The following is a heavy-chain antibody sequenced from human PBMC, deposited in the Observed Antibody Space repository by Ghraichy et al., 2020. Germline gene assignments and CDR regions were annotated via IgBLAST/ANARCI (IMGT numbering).Heavy chain of an antibody. CDR2: IYYSGST. CDR1: GGSISGYY. Sequence: SETLSLTCTVSGGSISGYYWSWIRQPPGKGLEWIGYIYYSGSTNYNPSLKSRVTILVDTSKNQFSLKLSSVTAADTAVYYCARGYYDSSGSRYYFDYWGQGTLVTVSS. CDR3: ARGYYDSSGSRYYFDY. J-gene: IGHJ4*02. V-gene: IGHV4-59*01. D-gene: IGHD3-22*01.